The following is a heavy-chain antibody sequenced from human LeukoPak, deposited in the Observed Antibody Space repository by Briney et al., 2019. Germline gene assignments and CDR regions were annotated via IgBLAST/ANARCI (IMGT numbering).Heavy chain of an antibody. CDR2: INHSGST. CDR1: GGSFSGYY. J-gene: IGHJ4*02. Sequence: SETLSLTCAVYGGSFSGYYWSWIRQPPGKGLEWIGEINHSGSTNYNPSLKSRVTISVDTSKNQFSLKLSSVTAADTAVYYCARSLVRGVIDYWGQGTLVTVSS. D-gene: IGHD3-10*01. V-gene: IGHV4-34*01. CDR3: ARSLVRGVIDY.